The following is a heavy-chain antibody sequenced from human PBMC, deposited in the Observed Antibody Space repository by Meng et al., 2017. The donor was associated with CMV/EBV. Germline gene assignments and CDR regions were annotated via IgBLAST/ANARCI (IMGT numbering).Heavy chain of an antibody. CDR1: GFTFDDYA. CDR3: ANYCSSTSCYTRSDY. D-gene: IGHD2-2*02. CDR2: ISWNSGSI. V-gene: IGHV3-9*01. Sequence: SLKISCAASGFTFDDYAMHWVRQAPGKGLEWVSGISWNSGSIGYADSVKGRFTTSRDNAKNSLYLQMNSLRAEDTAVYYCANYCSSTSCYTRSDYWGQGTLVTVSS. J-gene: IGHJ4*02.